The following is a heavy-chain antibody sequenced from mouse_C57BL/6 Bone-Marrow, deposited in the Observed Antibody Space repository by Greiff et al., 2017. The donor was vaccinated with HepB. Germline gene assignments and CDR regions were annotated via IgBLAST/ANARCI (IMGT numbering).Heavy chain of an antibody. CDR2: IYPRSGNT. V-gene: IGHV1-81*01. J-gene: IGHJ1*03. D-gene: IGHD4-1*01. CDR1: GYTFTSYG. CDR3: ARANWDGYFDV. Sequence: VQLVESGAELARPGASVKLSCKASGYTFTSYGISWVKQRTGQGLEWIGEIYPRSGNTYYNEKFKGKATLTADKSSSTAYMELRSLTSEDSAVYFCARANWDGYFDVWGTGTTVTVSS.